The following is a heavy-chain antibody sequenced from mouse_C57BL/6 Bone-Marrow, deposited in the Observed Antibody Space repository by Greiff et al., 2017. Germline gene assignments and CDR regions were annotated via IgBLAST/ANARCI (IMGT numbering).Heavy chain of an antibody. Sequence: EVKLEESGGGLVKPGGSLKLSCAASGFTFSDYGMHWVRQAPEKGLEWVAYISSGSSTIYYADTVKGRFTISRDNAKNTLYLQMSRLKSEDTAMYYCARHPSVAKDWYFAVRGTGTTVTVSS. D-gene: IGHD1-1*02. CDR2: ISSGSSTI. CDR3: ARHPSVAKDWYFAV. CDR1: GFTFSDYG. J-gene: IGHJ1*03. V-gene: IGHV5-17*03.